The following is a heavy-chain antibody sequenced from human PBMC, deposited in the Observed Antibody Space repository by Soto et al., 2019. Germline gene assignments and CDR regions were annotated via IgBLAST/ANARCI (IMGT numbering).Heavy chain of an antibody. V-gene: IGHV3-30*03. Sequence: SGGGVVQPGRSLRLSCAASGFTFSSYGMHWVRQAPGKGLEWVAVISYDGSNKYYADSVKGRFTISRDNSKNTLYLQMNSLRAEDTAVYYCARVTGHVGVGYWGQGTLVTVSS. CDR1: GFTFSSYG. CDR2: ISYDGSNK. D-gene: IGHD3-16*01. J-gene: IGHJ4*02. CDR3: ARVTGHVGVGY.